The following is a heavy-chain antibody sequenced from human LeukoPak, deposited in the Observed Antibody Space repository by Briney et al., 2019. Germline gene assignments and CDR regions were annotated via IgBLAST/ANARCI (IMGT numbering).Heavy chain of an antibody. D-gene: IGHD6-13*01. J-gene: IGHJ4*02. CDR2: INHSGST. Sequence: SETLSLTCAVYGGSFSGYYWSWIRQPPGKGLEWIGEINHSGSTNYNPSLKSRVTISVDTSKNQFSLKLSSVTAADTAVYYCARGPHSSSYKFDYWGQGTLVTVSS. CDR3: ARGPHSSSYKFDY. V-gene: IGHV4-34*01. CDR1: GGSFSGYY.